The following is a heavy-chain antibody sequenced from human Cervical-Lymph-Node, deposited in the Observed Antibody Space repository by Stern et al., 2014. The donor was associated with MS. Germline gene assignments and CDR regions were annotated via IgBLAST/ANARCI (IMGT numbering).Heavy chain of an antibody. CDR3: AKGSSGSYIRGRLGYLES. D-gene: IGHD1-26*01. CDR2: ITWDSVTI. Sequence: EVQLEESGGGLVQPGGSLRISCDASGFNFDAFAMHWVRQVPGKGLEWVSRITWDSVTIHYADSVKGRFTISRGTAKIFLQMNSLRPDDTAFYYCAKGSSGSYIRGRLGYLESWGQGTLVTVSS. J-gene: IGHJ4*02. CDR1: GFNFDAFA. V-gene: IGHV3-9*01.